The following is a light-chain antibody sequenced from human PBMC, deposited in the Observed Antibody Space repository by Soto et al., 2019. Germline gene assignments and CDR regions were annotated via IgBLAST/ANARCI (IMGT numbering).Light chain of an antibody. J-gene: IGKJ1*01. CDR3: QQYENYWT. CDR1: QTISSW. V-gene: IGKV1-5*01. Sequence: DIQMTQSPFTLSASLGDRVTITCRASQTISSWLAWYQQIPGKAPNLLIYDASNLESGVPSRFSGSGSGTEFTLTISSLQPEDFAVYYCQQYENYWTFGQGTKVDIK. CDR2: DAS.